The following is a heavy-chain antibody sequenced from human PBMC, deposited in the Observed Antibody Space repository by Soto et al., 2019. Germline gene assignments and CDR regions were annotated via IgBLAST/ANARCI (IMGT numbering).Heavy chain of an antibody. J-gene: IGHJ5*02. Sequence: GGSLRLSCAASGFTFGTFAMSWVRQAPGKGLEWVSFISGSGDRTSYADPVKGRFTISRDTSENMLYLQMNSLRLEDTAIYYCAKLSYYDFWSGENWFDPWGQGTLLTVYS. CDR3: AKLSYYDFWSGENWFDP. V-gene: IGHV3-23*01. CDR2: ISGSGDRT. CDR1: GFTFGTFA. D-gene: IGHD3-3*01.